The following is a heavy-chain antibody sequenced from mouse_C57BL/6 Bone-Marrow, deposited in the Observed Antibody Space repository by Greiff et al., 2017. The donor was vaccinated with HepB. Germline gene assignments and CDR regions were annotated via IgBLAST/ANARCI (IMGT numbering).Heavy chain of an antibody. D-gene: IGHD3-3*01. V-gene: IGHV1-64*01. J-gene: IGHJ2*01. CDR1: GYTFTSYW. CDR2: IHPNSGST. CDR3: ARGGDPYYFDY. Sequence: VQLQQPGAELVKPGASVKLSCKASGYTFTSYWMHWVKQRPGQGLEWIGMIHPNSGSTNYNEKFKGKATLTAEKSSSTAYMQLSSLTSEDSAVYFCARGGDPYYFDYWGQGTTLTVSS.